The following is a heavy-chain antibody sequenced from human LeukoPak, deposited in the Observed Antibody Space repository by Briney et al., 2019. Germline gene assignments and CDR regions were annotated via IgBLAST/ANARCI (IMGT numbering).Heavy chain of an antibody. Sequence: ASVKVSCKASGYTFTGYYMHWVRQAPGQGLEWMGWINPNSGGTNYAQKFQGRVTMTRDTSISTAYMELSRLRSDDTAVYYCATLDGYSSSSDDYWGQGTLVTVSS. J-gene: IGHJ4*02. V-gene: IGHV1-2*02. CDR3: ATLDGYSSSSDDY. CDR2: INPNSGGT. CDR1: GYTFTGYY. D-gene: IGHD6-6*01.